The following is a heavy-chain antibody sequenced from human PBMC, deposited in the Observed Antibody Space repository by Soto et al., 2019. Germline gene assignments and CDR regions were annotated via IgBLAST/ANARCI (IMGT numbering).Heavy chain of an antibody. Sequence: EVQLLESGGGLVQPGGSLRLSCAASGFTFSSYAMSWVRQAPGKGLAWVSSISSSGGSTYYADSVKGRFAISRDNSKNTLYLQMSSLSAEDTAVYYCAKDTEIWSAYYSYFDYWGQGTLVTVSS. CDR3: AKDTEIWSAYYSYFDY. CDR1: GFTFSSYA. J-gene: IGHJ4*02. D-gene: IGHD3-3*01. CDR2: ISSSGGST. V-gene: IGHV3-23*01.